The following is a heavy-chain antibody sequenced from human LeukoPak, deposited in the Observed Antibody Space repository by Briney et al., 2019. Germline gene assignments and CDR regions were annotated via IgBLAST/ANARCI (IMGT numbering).Heavy chain of an antibody. J-gene: IGHJ4*02. Sequence: SETLSLTCTVSGGSISSYYWSWIRQPPGKGLEWIGYIYYSGSTNYNPSLKSRVTISVDTSKNQFSLKLSSVTAADTAVCYCASDYYGSGSYNYYFDYWGQGTLVTVSS. CDR1: GGSISSYY. CDR2: IYYSGST. D-gene: IGHD3-10*01. V-gene: IGHV4-59*01. CDR3: ASDYYGSGSYNYYFDY.